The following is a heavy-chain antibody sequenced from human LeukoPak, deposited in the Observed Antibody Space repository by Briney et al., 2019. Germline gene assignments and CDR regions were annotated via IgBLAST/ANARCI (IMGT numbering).Heavy chain of an antibody. CDR1: GDSITSRSY. CDR3: ARSHNWNAFDY. CDR2: LRHSGNT. D-gene: IGHD1-20*01. J-gene: IGHJ4*02. Sequence: SETLSLTCTVSGDSITSRSYWSWIRQPPGKGLEWIGYLRHSGNTNHNSSFRGRVTFSLDTSKNQFSLILRSVTAADTAVYYCARSHNWNAFDYWGQGTLVTVSS. V-gene: IGHV4-59*11.